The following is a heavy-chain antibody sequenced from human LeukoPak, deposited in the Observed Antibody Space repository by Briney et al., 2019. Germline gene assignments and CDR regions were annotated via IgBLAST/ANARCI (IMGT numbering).Heavy chain of an antibody. CDR1: GFTFTSYG. J-gene: IGHJ5*02. CDR2: IRYDVSNK. CDR3: ATVKSSIAAAGTPLGWFDP. V-gene: IGHV3-30*02. D-gene: IGHD6-13*01. Sequence: GGSLRLSCAASGFTFTSYGMHWVRQAPGKGLEWVAFIRYDVSNKYYADSVKGRFTISRDNSKNTLYLQMNSLRAEDTAVYYCATVKSSIAAAGTPLGWFDPWGQGTLVTVSS.